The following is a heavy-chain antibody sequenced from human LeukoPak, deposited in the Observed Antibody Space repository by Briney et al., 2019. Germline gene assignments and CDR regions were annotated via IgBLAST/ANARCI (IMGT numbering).Heavy chain of an antibody. V-gene: IGHV1-69*05. CDR3: ASKSLVGATESDAFDI. Sequence: SVEVSCKDSGGTFSSYAISWVRQAPGQGLEWMGGIIPIFGTANYAQKFQGRVTLTTDESPSTAYMELSSLRSEDTAVYYCASKSLVGATESDAFDIWGQGTMVTVSS. J-gene: IGHJ3*02. CDR1: GGTFSSYA. CDR2: IIPIFGTA. D-gene: IGHD1-26*01.